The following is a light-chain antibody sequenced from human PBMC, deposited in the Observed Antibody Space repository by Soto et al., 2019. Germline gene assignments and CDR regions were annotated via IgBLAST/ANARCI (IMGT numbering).Light chain of an antibody. Sequence: DIQMTQSPSSLSASVGDRVTITCRSSQTISTYLQWFHQKPGKAPNLLIYDASSLQTGVPSRFSGSGSGTDFTLTISSLQPEDFGTYYYQQTYSNFVSFGGGTRVEMK. CDR2: DAS. CDR1: QTISTY. V-gene: IGKV1-39*01. J-gene: IGKJ4*01. CDR3: QQTYSNFVS.